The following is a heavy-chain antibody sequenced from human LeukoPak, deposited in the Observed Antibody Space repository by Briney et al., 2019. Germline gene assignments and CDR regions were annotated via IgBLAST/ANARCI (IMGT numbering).Heavy chain of an antibody. J-gene: IGHJ4*02. Sequence: GGSLRLSCAASGFTPSSFWMSWVRRAPGKGLERVANIKQDGSEKNYVDSVKGRFTISRDNAKNSLYLQMNSLRAEDTAVYYCAGGSGWIFDSWGQGTLVTVSS. CDR3: AGGSGWIFDS. D-gene: IGHD6-19*01. CDR2: IKQDGSEK. CDR1: GFTPSSFW. V-gene: IGHV3-7*01.